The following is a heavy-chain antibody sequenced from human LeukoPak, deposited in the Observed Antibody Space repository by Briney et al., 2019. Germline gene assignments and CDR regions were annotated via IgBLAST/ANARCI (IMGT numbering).Heavy chain of an antibody. CDR1: GFTFSSYW. CDR2: INSDGSST. V-gene: IGHV3-74*01. CDR3: AKSFVGLLYYYYYMDV. D-gene: IGHD1-26*01. Sequence: PGGSLRLSCAASGFTFSSYWMHWVRQAPGKGLVWVSRINSDGSSTSYADSVKGRFTISRDNAKNTLYLQMNSLRAEDTAVYYCAKSFVGLLYYYYYMDVWGKGTTVTISS. J-gene: IGHJ6*03.